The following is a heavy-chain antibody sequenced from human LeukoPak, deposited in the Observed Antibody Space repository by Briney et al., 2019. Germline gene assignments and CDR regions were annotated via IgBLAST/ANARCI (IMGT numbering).Heavy chain of an antibody. V-gene: IGHV1-2*02. CDR1: GYTFTGYY. CDR3: ARGQGYYDFWSGYSTAVDP. CDR2: INPNSGGI. J-gene: IGHJ5*02. D-gene: IGHD3-3*01. Sequence: GASVKVSCKASGYTFTGYYMHWVRQAPGQGLEWMGWINPNSGGINYAQKFQGRVTMTRDTSISTAYMELSRLRSDDTAVYYCARGQGYYDFWSGYSTAVDPWGQGTLVTVSS.